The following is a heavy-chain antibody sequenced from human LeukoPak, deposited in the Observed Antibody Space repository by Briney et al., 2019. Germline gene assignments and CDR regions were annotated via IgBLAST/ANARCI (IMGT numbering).Heavy chain of an antibody. D-gene: IGHD3-16*02. Sequence: ASVKVSCKVSGYTLTELSMHWVRQAPGKGLEWMGGFDPEEGETIYAQKFQGRVTMTEDTSTDTAYMELSSLRPEDTAVYYCATPPPGIMITFGGVIVLYFQHWGQGTLVTVSS. CDR3: ATPPPGIMITFGGVIVLYFQH. CDR2: FDPEEGET. CDR1: GYTLTELS. J-gene: IGHJ1*01. V-gene: IGHV1-24*01.